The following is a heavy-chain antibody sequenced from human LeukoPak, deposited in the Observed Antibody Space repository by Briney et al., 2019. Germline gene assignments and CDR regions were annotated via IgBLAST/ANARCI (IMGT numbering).Heavy chain of an antibody. J-gene: IGHJ3*02. CDR2: ISYDGSNK. D-gene: IGHD6-19*01. CDR3: ARDWSGWYAFDI. Sequence: PGGSLRLSCAASGFTFMSYGMHSVRQAPRKGLEWVAVISYDGSNKYYAVSVKGRFTISRDNSRTTLYLKMNSLRAEDTAVYSCARDWSGWYAFDIWGQGTMVTVSS. CDR1: GFTFMSYG. V-gene: IGHV3-30*03.